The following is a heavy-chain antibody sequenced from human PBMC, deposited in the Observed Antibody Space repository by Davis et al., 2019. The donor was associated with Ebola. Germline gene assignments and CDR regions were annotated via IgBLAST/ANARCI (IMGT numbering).Heavy chain of an antibody. V-gene: IGHV1-3*01. CDR1: GYTFTSYA. CDR3: ARVSTYSSSLQPTFDY. CDR2: INAGNGNT. Sequence: ASVKVSCKASGYTFTSYAMHWVRQAPGQRLEWMGWINAGNGNTKYSQKFQGRVTITRDTSASTAYMELSSLRSEDTAVYYCARVSTYSSSLQPTFDYWGQGTLVTVSS. D-gene: IGHD6-6*01. J-gene: IGHJ4*02.